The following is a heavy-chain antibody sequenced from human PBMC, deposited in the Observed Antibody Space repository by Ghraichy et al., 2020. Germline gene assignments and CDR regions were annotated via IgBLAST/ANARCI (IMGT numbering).Heavy chain of an antibody. CDR1: GGSISSYY. J-gene: IGHJ3*02. CDR3: ARGDSWNYKRDAFDI. V-gene: IGHV4-59*01. D-gene: IGHD1-7*01. Sequence: SETLSLTCTVSGGSISSYYWSWIRQPPGKGLEWIGYIYYSGSTNYNPSLKSRVTISVDTSKNQFSLKLSSVTAADTAVYYCARGDSWNYKRDAFDIWGQGTMVTVSS. CDR2: IYYSGST.